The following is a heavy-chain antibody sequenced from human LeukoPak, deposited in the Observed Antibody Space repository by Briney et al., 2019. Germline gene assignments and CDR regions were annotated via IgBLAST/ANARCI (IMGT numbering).Heavy chain of an antibody. CDR3: AKGIKDEAYCPVDN. Sequence: GGSLRLSCAASGITFSRYAMSWVRQAPGKGLGWVSVMSGGGGSTYYAGSLKGRFTISRDNSKNTLYLQMNSLRAEDTAIYYCAKGIKDEAYCPVDNWGQGTLVTASS. J-gene: IGHJ4*02. CDR1: GITFSRYA. CDR2: MSGGGGST. D-gene: IGHD1-26*01. V-gene: IGHV3-23*01.